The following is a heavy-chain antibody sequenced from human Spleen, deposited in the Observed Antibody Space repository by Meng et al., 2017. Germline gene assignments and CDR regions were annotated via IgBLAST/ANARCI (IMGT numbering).Heavy chain of an antibody. V-gene: IGHV3-9*01. CDR3: AKDPGKYYGSSD. Sequence: SLKISCAASGFTFDDYVMHWVRQPPGKGLEWVSGISWNSGNIEYADSVKGRFTISRDNAKNSLYLQMNSLRAEDTALYYCAKDPGKYYGSSDWGQGTLVPSPQ. CDR2: ISWNSGNI. D-gene: IGHD3-10*01. J-gene: IGHJ4*02. CDR1: GFTFDDYV.